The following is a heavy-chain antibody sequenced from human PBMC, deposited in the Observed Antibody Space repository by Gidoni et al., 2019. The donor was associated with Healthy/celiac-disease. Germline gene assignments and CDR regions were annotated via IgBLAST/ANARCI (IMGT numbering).Heavy chain of an antibody. Sequence: EVQLLESGGGLVQPGGSLRLSCAASGFPFSSYAMRWVRQAPGKGLEWVSAISGSGGSTYYADSVKGRFTISRDNSKNTLYLQMNSLRAEDTAVYYCAKDVPHYDILTGYTGAYFDYWGQGTLVTVSS. CDR1: GFPFSSYA. J-gene: IGHJ4*02. V-gene: IGHV3-23*01. D-gene: IGHD3-9*01. CDR3: AKDVPHYDILTGYTGAYFDY. CDR2: ISGSGGST.